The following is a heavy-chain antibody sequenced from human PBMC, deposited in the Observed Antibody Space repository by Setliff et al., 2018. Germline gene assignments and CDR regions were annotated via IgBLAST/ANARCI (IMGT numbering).Heavy chain of an antibody. J-gene: IGHJ4*02. CDR3: AKIWGAYCTGNRCHSDPPHWDN. CDR2: ISSSSRTI. CDR1: GFIFSAYS. D-gene: IGHD2-15*01. Sequence: PGGSLRLSCAASGFIFSAYSMNWVRQAPGKGLEWVSYISSSSRTIKHADSVKGRFTISRDNAKNTVYLEMNSLRAEDTAVYYCAKIWGAYCTGNRCHSDPPHWDNWGQGTLVTVSS. V-gene: IGHV3-48*01.